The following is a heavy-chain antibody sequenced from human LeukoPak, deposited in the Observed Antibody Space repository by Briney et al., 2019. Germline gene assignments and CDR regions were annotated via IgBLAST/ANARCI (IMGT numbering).Heavy chain of an antibody. CDR3: ASSPSIAGAGGGWAFDI. Sequence: GESLKISCKGSGYSFTNYWIGWVRQMPGKGLEWMGIIYPGDSDTIYSPSFQGQVTISADKSISTAYLQWSSLKASDTAMYYCASSPSIAGAGGGWAFDIWGQGTMVTVSS. V-gene: IGHV5-51*01. J-gene: IGHJ3*02. CDR1: GYSFTNYW. CDR2: IYPGDSDT. D-gene: IGHD6-19*01.